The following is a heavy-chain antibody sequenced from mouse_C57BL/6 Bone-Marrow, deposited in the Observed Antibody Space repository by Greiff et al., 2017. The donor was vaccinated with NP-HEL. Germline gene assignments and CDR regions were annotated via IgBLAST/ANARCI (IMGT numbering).Heavy chain of an antibody. J-gene: IGHJ2*01. D-gene: IGHD1-1*01. CDR2: IWRGGST. CDR1: GFSLTSYG. V-gene: IGHV2-5*01. CDR3: AKNRDITTVVADY. Sequence: VQLVESGPGLVQPSQSLSITCTVSGFSLTSYGVHWVRQSPGKGLEWLGVIWRGGSTDYNAAFMSRLSITKDNSKSQVFVKMNSLQADDTAIYDCAKNRDITTVVADYWGQGTTLTVSS.